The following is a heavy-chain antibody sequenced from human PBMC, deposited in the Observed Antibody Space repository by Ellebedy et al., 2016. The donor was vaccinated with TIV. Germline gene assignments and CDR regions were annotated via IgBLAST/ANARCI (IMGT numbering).Heavy chain of an antibody. D-gene: IGHD6-6*01. Sequence: GESLKISCAASVFTFSSYAMSWVRQAPGKGLEWVSGISTSGDSTYYAESVRDRFTISRDNSKSTLYLQMNSLRAEDTAVYYCARVGSSSLLSYYGMDVWGQGTTVTVSS. CDR1: VFTFSSYA. J-gene: IGHJ6*02. V-gene: IGHV3-23*01. CDR3: ARVGSSSLLSYYGMDV. CDR2: ISTSGDST.